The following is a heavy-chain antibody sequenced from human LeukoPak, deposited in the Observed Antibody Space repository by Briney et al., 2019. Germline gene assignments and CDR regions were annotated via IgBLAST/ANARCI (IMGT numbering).Heavy chain of an antibody. CDR3: AKDSFSGNGIWYFDI. Sequence: GGSLRLSCAASGFTFSSYAMSWVRQAPGKGLEWVSAISNTGGNTYYADSVRGRFTMSRDNYKNTLYLRMNSLRAEDTAVYYCAKDSFSGNGIWYFDIWGRGTLVTVSS. V-gene: IGHV3-23*01. D-gene: IGHD3-10*01. CDR2: ISNTGGNT. J-gene: IGHJ2*01. CDR1: GFTFSSYA.